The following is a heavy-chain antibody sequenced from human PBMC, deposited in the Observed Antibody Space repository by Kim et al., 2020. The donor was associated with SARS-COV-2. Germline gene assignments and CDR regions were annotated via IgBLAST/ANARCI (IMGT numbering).Heavy chain of an antibody. V-gene: IGHV3-30-3*01. CDR1: GFTFSSYA. J-gene: IGHJ3*02. CDR3: ARDGDDYGDYDAFDI. CDR2: ISYDGINK. D-gene: IGHD4-17*01. Sequence: GRSLRLSCAASGFTFSSYAMHWVRQAPGKGLEWVAVISYDGINKYYADSVKGRFTISRDNSKNTLYLQMNSLRAEDTAVYYCARDGDDYGDYDAFDIWGQGTMVTVSS.